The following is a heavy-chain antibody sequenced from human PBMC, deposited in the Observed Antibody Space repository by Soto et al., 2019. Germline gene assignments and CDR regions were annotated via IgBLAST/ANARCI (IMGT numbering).Heavy chain of an antibody. V-gene: IGHV3-7*05. J-gene: IGHJ6*02. D-gene: IGHD5-18*01. CDR2: INQDGSEK. Sequence: EVQLVESGGGLVQPGVSLRLSCGASGFTFRTYWLSWVRQVPGKGLEWVANINQDGSEKNYVDSVKVRFTISRDNAKNSLYLQMSSLRAEDTALYYCARDGSTSWYSYDYHGMDVWGQGTTVTVSS. CDR3: ARDGSTSWYSYDYHGMDV. CDR1: GFTFRTYW.